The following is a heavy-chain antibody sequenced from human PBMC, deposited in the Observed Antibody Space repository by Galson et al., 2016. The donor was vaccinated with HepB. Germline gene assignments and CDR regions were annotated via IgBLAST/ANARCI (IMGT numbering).Heavy chain of an antibody. Sequence: SLRLSCAASGFTFSDSYMSWVRQPPGKGLECIAYIDSSRTLTYYADSVKGRFTISRDNAKSSLYLQMSGLRPNATAFYYCATTRLLDNWGQGILVTVSS. CDR3: ATTRLLDN. J-gene: IGHJ4*02. CDR1: GFTFSDSY. CDR2: IDSSRTLT. V-gene: IGHV3-11*01.